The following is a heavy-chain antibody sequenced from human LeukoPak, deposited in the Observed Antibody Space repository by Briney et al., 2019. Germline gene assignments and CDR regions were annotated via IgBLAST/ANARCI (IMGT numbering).Heavy chain of an antibody. Sequence: GGSLRLSCAASGLSFSSYAMSWLRQAPGKGLEWVSRISGSSGGSTYYADSVKGRFSISRDDSKNTLFLQMNSLRAEDAAVYYCARERDTTSYPRWAYWGQGTLVTVSS. D-gene: IGHD2/OR15-2a*01. J-gene: IGHJ4*02. CDR3: ARERDTTSYPRWAY. V-gene: IGHV3-23*01. CDR1: GLSFSSYA. CDR2: ISGSSGGST.